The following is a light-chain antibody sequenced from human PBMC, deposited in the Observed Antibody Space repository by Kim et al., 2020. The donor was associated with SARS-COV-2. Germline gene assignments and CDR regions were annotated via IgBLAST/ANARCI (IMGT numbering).Light chain of an antibody. CDR3: GTDHGSGSNFVWV. J-gene: IGLJ3*02. Sequence: GTVSSGYSNYKVDWYQQRPGKGPRFVMRVGTGGIVGSKGDGIPDRFSVLGSGLNRYLTIKNIQEEDESDYHCGTDHGSGSNFVWVFGGGTQLTVL. V-gene: IGLV9-49*01. CDR2: VGTGGIVG. CDR1: SGYSNYK.